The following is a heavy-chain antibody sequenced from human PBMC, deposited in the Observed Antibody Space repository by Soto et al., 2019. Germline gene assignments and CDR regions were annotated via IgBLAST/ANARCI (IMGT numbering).Heavy chain of an antibody. J-gene: IGHJ6*02. CDR3: ARDLGLSLYDSSGLKLYYYYGMDV. CDR2: IYHSGTT. V-gene: IGHV4-59*11. Sequence: QVQLQESGPGLVKPSETLSLTCTVSGGSISGHYWSWIRQPPGKGLEWIGYIYHSGTTNYNPSLKSRVTISIDTSKNQFSLKLSSVTAADTAVYYCARDLGLSLYDSSGLKLYYYYGMDVWGQGTTVTVSS. CDR1: GGSISGHY. D-gene: IGHD3-22*01.